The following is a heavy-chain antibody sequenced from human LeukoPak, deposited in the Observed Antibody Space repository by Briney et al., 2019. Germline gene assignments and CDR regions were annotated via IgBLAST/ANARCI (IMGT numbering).Heavy chain of an antibody. J-gene: IGHJ4*02. CDR3: ARATLYYYDSSNYYTSNYFDY. CDR1: GFTFSSYS. CDR2: ISSSSSYI. V-gene: IGHV3-21*04. Sequence: GGSLRLSCAASGFTFSSYSMNWVRQAPGKGLEWVSSISSSSSYIYYADSVKGRFTISRDNSKNTLYLQMDSLRAEDTAVYYCARATLYYYDSSNYYTSNYFDYWGQGTLVTVSS. D-gene: IGHD3-22*01.